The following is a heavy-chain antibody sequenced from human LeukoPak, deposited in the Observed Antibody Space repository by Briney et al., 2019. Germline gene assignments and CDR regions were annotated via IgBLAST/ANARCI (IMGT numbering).Heavy chain of an antibody. J-gene: IGHJ5*02. D-gene: IGHD2-8*01. V-gene: IGHV1-3*01. Sequence: ASVKVSCKASGYTFTSYAMHWVRQAPGQRLEWMGWINAGNGNTKYSQKFQGRVTMTRDTSTSTVYMELSSLRSEDTAVYYCARAGYCTNGVCPQHWFDPWGQGTLVTVSS. CDR1: GYTFTSYA. CDR2: INAGNGNT. CDR3: ARAGYCTNGVCPQHWFDP.